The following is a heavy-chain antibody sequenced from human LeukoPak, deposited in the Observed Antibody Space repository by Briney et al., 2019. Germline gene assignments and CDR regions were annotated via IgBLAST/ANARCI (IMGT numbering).Heavy chain of an antibody. D-gene: IGHD2-15*01. Sequence: GESLKISCKGSGYSFTNYGIGWVRQMPRKGLGWMGIIYPGDSDTRYSPSFQGQVTISGDRSISAAYLQWSTLKASDTAMYYCARRSVGNTFDYWGQGTLVTVSS. CDR1: GYSFTNYG. J-gene: IGHJ4*02. CDR2: IYPGDSDT. CDR3: ARRSVGNTFDY. V-gene: IGHV5-51*01.